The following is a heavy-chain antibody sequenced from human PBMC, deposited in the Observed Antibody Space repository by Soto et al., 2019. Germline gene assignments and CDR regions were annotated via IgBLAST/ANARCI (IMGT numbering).Heavy chain of an antibody. J-gene: IGHJ4*02. Sequence: QVQLQQWGAGLLKPSETLSLTCAVYGGSFNGYYWSWIRQPPGKGLEWIGEINHSGSTNYNPSLKSRVTISVDTSKNQFSLKLSSVTAADTAVYYCARGSMRSSWYFGYFDYWGQGTLVTVSS. CDR3: ARGSMRSSWYFGYFDY. V-gene: IGHV4-34*01. CDR1: GGSFNGYY. CDR2: INHSGST. D-gene: IGHD6-13*01.